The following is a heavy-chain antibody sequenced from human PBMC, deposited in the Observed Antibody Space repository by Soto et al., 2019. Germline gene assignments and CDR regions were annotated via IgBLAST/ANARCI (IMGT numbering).Heavy chain of an antibody. Sequence: QVQLVESGGGVVQPGRSLRLSCAASGFTFSSYGMHWVRQAPGKGLEWVAVIWYDGSNKYYADSVKGRFTISRDNSKNTLYLQMNSLRAEDTAVYYCARRIATGHYYYYYGMDVWGQGTTVTVSS. D-gene: IGHD3-9*01. CDR1: GFTFSSYG. J-gene: IGHJ6*02. CDR3: ARRIATGHYYYYYGMDV. V-gene: IGHV3-33*01. CDR2: IWYDGSNK.